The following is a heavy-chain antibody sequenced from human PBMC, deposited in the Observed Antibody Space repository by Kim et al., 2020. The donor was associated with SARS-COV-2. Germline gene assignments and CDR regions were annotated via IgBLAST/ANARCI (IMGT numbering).Heavy chain of an antibody. CDR2: ISYDGSNK. J-gene: IGHJ4*01. CDR1: GFTFSSYG. Sequence: GGSLRLSCAASGFTFSSYGMHWVRQAPGKGLEWVAVISYDGSNKYYADSVKGRFTISRDNSKNTLYLQMNSLRAEDTAVYYCAKGGEYNWNDGPFDYWG. V-gene: IGHV3-30*18. D-gene: IGHD1-1*01. CDR3: AKGGEYNWNDGPFDY.